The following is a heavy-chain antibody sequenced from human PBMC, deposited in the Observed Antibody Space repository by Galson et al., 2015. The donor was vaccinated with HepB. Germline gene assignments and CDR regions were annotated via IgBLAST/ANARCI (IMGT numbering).Heavy chain of an antibody. D-gene: IGHD1-26*01. CDR2: INPSGGST. V-gene: IGHV1-46*01. CDR1: GYTFTSYY. J-gene: IGHJ4*02. Sequence: SVKVSCKASGYTFTSYYMHWVRQAPGQGLEWMGIINPSGGSTSYAQKFQGRVTMTRDTSTSTVYMELSSLRSEDTAVYYCARDGRLGGSYYLYFDYWGQGTLVTVSS. CDR3: ARDGRLGGSYYLYFDY.